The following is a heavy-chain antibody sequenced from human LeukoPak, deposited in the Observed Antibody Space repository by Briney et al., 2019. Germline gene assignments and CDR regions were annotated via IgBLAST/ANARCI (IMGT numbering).Heavy chain of an antibody. Sequence: ASETLSLTCAVYGGYYWSWIRQPPGKGLEWIGEINHSGSTNYNPSLKSRVTISVDTSKNQFSLRLSSVTAADTAVYYCARHFPQKGGGITMVRGVRQPRGAFDIWGQGTMVTVSS. J-gene: IGHJ3*02. CDR1: GGYY. CDR3: ARHFPQKGGGITMVRGVRQPRGAFDI. V-gene: IGHV4-34*01. CDR2: INHSGST. D-gene: IGHD3-10*01.